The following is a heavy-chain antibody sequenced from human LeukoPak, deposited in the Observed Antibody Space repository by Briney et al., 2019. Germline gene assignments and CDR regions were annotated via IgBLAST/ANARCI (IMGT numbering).Heavy chain of an antibody. V-gene: IGHV1-2*02. J-gene: IGHJ4*02. Sequence: ASVKVSCKASGYTFTAYYLHWVRQAPGQGLEWMGWINLNSGGTNYAQKFQGRVTMTRDTSISTAYMELSRLRSDDTAVYYCARDNLTGELPPTFDYWGQGTLVTVSS. CDR3: ARDNLTGELPPTFDY. D-gene: IGHD1-26*01. CDR1: GYTFTAYY. CDR2: INLNSGGT.